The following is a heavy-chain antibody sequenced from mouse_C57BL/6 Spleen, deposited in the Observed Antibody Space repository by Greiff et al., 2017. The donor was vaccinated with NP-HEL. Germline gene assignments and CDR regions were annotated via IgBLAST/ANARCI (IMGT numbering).Heavy chain of an antibody. Sequence: VQLQQSGPELVKPGASVKISCKASGYSFTDYNMNWVKQSNGKSLEWIGVINPNYGTTSYNQKFKGKATLTVDQSSSTAYMQLNSLTSEDSAVYYCARAGLFITTVGGYFDVWGTGTTVTVSS. D-gene: IGHD1-1*01. J-gene: IGHJ1*03. CDR1: GYSFTDYN. CDR2: INPNYGTT. V-gene: IGHV1-39*01. CDR3: ARAGLFITTVGGYFDV.